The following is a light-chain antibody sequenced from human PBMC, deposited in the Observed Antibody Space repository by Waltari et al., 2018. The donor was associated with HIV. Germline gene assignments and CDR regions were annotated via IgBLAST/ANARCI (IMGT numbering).Light chain of an antibody. V-gene: IGLV1-47*01. CDR1: SPHIGTNH. J-gene: IGLJ3*02. Sequence: QSVLTQPPSASGTPGQGVTIPGSGISPHIGTNHVYWCQQLPGTTPTLLIYRSNQRPSGVPYRFSGSQSGTSGSLAISGLRSEYEADYYCAAWDDSLRGWVFGGGTKLTVL. CDR2: RSN. CDR3: AAWDDSLRGWV.